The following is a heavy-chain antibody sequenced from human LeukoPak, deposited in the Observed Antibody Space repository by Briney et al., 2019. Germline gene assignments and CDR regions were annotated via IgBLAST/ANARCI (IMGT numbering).Heavy chain of an antibody. D-gene: IGHD1-26*01. CDR1: GGSISSSSYY. CDR3: ARHEEWELLLAWFDP. J-gene: IGHJ5*02. V-gene: IGHV4-39*01. CDR2: IYYSGST. Sequence: KPSETLSLTCTVSGGSISSSSYYWGWIRQPPGKGLEWIGSIYYSGSTYYNPSLKSRVTISVDTSKNQFSLKLSSVTAADTAVYCCARHEEWELLLAWFDPWGQGTLVTVSS.